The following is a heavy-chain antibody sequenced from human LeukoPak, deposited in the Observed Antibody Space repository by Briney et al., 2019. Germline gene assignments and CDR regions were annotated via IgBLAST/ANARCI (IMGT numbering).Heavy chain of an antibody. J-gene: IGHJ3*02. D-gene: IGHD3-3*01. CDR1: GGFNTHYY. CDR3: ATETFWSGYPAFDI. Sequence: SETLSLTCSVSGGFNTHYYWSWIRQPPGKGLEWIGYFYHSGSTNYNPSLKSRVTISVDTSKNQFSLKLSSVTAADTAVYYCATETFWSGYPAFDIWGQGTMVTVSS. V-gene: IGHV4-59*08. CDR2: FYHSGST.